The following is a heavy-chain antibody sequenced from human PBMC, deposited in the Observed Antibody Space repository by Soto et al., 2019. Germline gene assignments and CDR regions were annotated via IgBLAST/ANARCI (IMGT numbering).Heavy chain of an antibody. CDR2: IYGDGST. V-gene: IGHV3-53*04. D-gene: IGHD5-12*01. CDR1: GFTVSSNY. Sequence: EVQLVESGGGLVQPGGSLRLSCAASGFTVSSNYMSWVRQAPGKGLEWVSLIYGDGSTYYADSVKGRFTISRHNSNNTLHLQMNSLTTEDTAVFYCARGSSGYGYDAFDIWGQGTMVTVSS. J-gene: IGHJ3*02. CDR3: ARGSSGYGYDAFDI.